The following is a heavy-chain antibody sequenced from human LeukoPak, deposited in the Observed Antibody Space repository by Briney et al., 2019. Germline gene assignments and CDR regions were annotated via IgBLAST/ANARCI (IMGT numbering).Heavy chain of an antibody. J-gene: IGHJ4*02. V-gene: IGHV3-23*01. CDR1: GFTFSSHG. D-gene: IGHD3-22*01. CDR2: ISPSGGIT. Sequence: GGSLRLSCAASGFTFSSHGMNWVRQAPGKGLEWVSGISPSGGITYYTDSVKGRFTISRDNSKNTQSLQMNSLRAEDTAVYYCAREETYYYDSSGYYPFDYWGQGTLVTVSS. CDR3: AREETYYYDSSGYYPFDY.